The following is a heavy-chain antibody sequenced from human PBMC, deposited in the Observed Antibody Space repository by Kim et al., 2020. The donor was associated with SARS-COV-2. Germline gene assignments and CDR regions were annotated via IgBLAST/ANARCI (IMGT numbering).Heavy chain of an antibody. CDR1: GGSFSGYY. CDR3: ARRGLRVVPAAITAFDI. V-gene: IGHV4-34*01. D-gene: IGHD2-2*02. Sequence: SETLSLTCAVYGGSFSGYYWSWIRQPPGKGLEWIGEINHSGSTNYNPSLKSRVTISVDTSKNQFSLKLSSVTAADTAVYYCARRGLRVVPAAITAFDIWGQGTMVTVSS. J-gene: IGHJ3*02. CDR2: INHSGST.